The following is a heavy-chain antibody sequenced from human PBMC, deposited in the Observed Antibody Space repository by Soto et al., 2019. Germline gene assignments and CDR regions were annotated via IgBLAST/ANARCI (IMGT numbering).Heavy chain of an antibody. J-gene: IGHJ4*02. CDR2: ISYDGSNK. V-gene: IGHV3-30-3*01. CDR3: ARDRITMVRGVITPLIPAYYFDY. D-gene: IGHD3-10*01. CDR1: GFTFSSYA. Sequence: GGSLRLSCAASGFTFSSYAMHWVRQAPGKGLEWVAVISYDGSNKYYADSVKGRFTISRDNSKNTLYLQMNSLRAEDTAVYYCARDRITMVRGVITPLIPAYYFDYWGQGTLVTVSS.